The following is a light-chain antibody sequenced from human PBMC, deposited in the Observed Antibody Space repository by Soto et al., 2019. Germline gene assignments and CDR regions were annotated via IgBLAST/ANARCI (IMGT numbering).Light chain of an antibody. V-gene: IGLV2-14*01. CDR2: EVS. CDR1: SSDVGTYNY. J-gene: IGLJ2*01. CDR3: SSYTSSSTVV. Sequence: QSALTQPASVSGSPGQSITISCTGTSSDVGTYNYVSWYQQHPGEAPKLMIYEVSNRPSGVSNRFSGSKFGNTASLTISGLQAEDEADYYCSSYTSSSTVVFGGGTKLTVL.